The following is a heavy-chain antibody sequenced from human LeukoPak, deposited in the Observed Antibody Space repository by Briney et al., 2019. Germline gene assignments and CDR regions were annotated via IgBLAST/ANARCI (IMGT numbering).Heavy chain of an antibody. V-gene: IGHV1-24*01. D-gene: IGHD4-23*01. CDR1: GYTLTELS. CDR2: FDPGDGET. Sequence: ASVKVSCKVSGYTLTELSMHWVRQAPGKGLEWMGGFDPGDGETIYAQKFQGRVTMTEDTSTDTAYMELSSLRSEDTAVYYCARGGDYGGNSRGYYYYCYMDVWGKGTTVTVSS. CDR3: ARGGDYGGNSRGYYYYCYMDV. J-gene: IGHJ6*03.